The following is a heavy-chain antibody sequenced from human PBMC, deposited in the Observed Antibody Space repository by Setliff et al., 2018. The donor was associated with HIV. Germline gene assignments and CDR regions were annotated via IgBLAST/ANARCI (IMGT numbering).Heavy chain of an antibody. V-gene: IGHV4-61*09. CDR2: IYVGGSV. CDR3: ARAKTIGVSAVFFDP. CDR1: GGSMNSDAYS. D-gene: IGHD3-3*01. Sequence: KPSETLSLTCTVSGGSMNSDAYSWTWLRQPAGKGPELIGHIYVGGSVIYTPSLASRVTISMVPSKNQFSLELSSVTAADTAKYYCARAKTIGVSAVFFDPWGQGRPVTVSS. J-gene: IGHJ5*02.